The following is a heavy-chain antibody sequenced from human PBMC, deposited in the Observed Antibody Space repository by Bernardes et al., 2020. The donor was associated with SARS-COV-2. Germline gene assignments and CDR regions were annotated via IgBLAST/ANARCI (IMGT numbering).Heavy chain of an antibody. D-gene: IGHD2-2*01. CDR1: GFTFSSYG. Sequence: GGSLRLSCAASGFTFSSYGMHWVRQAPGKGLEWVAVISYDGSNKYYADSVKGRFTISRDNSKNTLYLQMNSLRAEDTAVYYCAKDLSSKYQLLFAQYYYYGMDVWGQGTTVTVSS. CDR2: ISYDGSNK. J-gene: IGHJ6*02. V-gene: IGHV3-30*18. CDR3: AKDLSSKYQLLFAQYYYYGMDV.